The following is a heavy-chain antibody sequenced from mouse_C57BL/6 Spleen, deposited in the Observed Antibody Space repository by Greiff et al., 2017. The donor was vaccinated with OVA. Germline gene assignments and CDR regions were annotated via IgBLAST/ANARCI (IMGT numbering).Heavy chain of an antibody. J-gene: IGHJ2*01. CDR1: GYTFTSYW. D-gene: IGHD4-1*01. V-gene: IGHV1-50*01. CDR2: IDPSDSYT. Sequence: QVQLQQPGAELVKPGASVKLSCKASGYTFTSYWMQWVKQRPGQGLEWIGEIDPSDSYTNYNQKFKGKATLTVDTSSSTAYMQLSSLTSDDSAVYYCARTGTGYFDYWGQGTTLTVSS. CDR3: ARTGTGYFDY.